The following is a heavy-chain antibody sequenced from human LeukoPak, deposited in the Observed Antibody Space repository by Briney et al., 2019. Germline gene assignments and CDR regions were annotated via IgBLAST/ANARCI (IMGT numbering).Heavy chain of an antibody. CDR2: ISSSSSYI. D-gene: IGHD6-19*01. V-gene: IGHV3-21*01. Sequence: PGGSLRLSCAASGFTFSSYSMNWVRQAPGKGLEWVSSISSSSSYIYYADSVKGRFTIPRDNAKNSLYLQMNSLRAEDTAVYYCARGGQGRIAVAGPRNWFDPWGQGTLVTVSS. CDR3: ARGGQGRIAVAGPRNWFDP. CDR1: GFTFSSYS. J-gene: IGHJ5*02.